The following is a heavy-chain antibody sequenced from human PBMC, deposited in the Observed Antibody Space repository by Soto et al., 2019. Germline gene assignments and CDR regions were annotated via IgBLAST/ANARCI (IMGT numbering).Heavy chain of an antibody. V-gene: IGHV1-24*01. J-gene: IGHJ5*02. CDR2: FDPEDGET. CDR1: GYTLTELS. D-gene: IGHD3-22*01. Sequence: ASVKVSCKVSGYTLTELSMHWVRQAPGKGLEWMGGFDPEDGETIYAQKFQGRVTMTEDTSTDTAYMELSSLRSEDTAVYYCATDASYYYDSSGYYMSDPWGQGTLVTVSS. CDR3: ATDASYYYDSSGYYMSDP.